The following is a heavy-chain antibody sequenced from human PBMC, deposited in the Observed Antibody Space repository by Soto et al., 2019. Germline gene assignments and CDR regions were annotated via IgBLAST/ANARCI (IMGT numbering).Heavy chain of an antibody. J-gene: IGHJ6*02. V-gene: IGHV3-64D*08. CDR2: ISSNGGST. CDR3: VIGPNGDLCSYYGMAV. CDR1: GRPFSNYA. D-gene: IGHD2-15*01. Sequence: GGSMGLSCSASGRPFSNYAMHWVRPAQGKGLEYVSAISSNGGSTYYADSVKGRFTISRDNSKNTLYLQMSSLRAEDTAVYYCVIGPNGDLCSYYGMAVWGQGTTVTVS.